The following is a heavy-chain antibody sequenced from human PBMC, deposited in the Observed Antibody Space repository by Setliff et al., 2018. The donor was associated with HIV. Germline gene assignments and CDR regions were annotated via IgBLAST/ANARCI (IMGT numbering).Heavy chain of an antibody. D-gene: IGHD3-22*01. V-gene: IGHV4-59*01. CDR3: ARDVARFDYDTGGYYVSHFDY. J-gene: IGHJ4*02. CDR2: ISNTGNT. CDR1: GGSISNYY. Sequence: SETLSLTCTVSGGSISNYYWSWIRQSPGKGLEWIGYISNTGNTKYNPSLKSRVTIAGDTSKNQSSVRLTSVTAADTAVYFCARDVARFDYDTGGYYVSHFDYWGQGTQVTVSS.